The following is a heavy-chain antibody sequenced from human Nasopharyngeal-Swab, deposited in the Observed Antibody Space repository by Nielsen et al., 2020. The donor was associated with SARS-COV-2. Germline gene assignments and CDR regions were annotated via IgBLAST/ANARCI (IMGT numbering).Heavy chain of an antibody. CDR2: ISGSGGST. Sequence: VRQAPGKGLEWVSAISGSGGSTYYADSVKGRFTISRDNSKNTLYLQMNSLRAEDTAVYYCANGIAVFGYWGQGTLVTVSS. D-gene: IGHD6-19*01. CDR3: ANGIAVFGY. V-gene: IGHV3-23*01. J-gene: IGHJ4*02.